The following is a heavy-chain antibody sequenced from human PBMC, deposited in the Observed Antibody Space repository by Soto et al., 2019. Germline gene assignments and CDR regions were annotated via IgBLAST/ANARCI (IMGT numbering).Heavy chain of an antibody. CDR1: GGTFSIYA. D-gene: IGHD1-26*01. CDR3: ARKSYDYYYYGMDV. CDR2: IIPIFGTA. J-gene: IGHJ6*02. Sequence: QVQLVQSGAEVKKPGSSVKVSCKASGGTFSIYAINWVRQAPGQGLEWMGGIIPIFGTANYAQKFQGRVTITADEPTSTVYMELSSLRSEDTAVYYCARKSYDYYYYGMDVWGQGTTVTVSS. V-gene: IGHV1-69*12.